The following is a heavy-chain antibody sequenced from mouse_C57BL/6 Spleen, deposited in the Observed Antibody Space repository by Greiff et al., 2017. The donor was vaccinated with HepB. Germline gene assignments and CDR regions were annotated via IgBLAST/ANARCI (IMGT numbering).Heavy chain of an antibody. CDR2: ISSGSSTI. J-gene: IGHJ4*01. CDR1: GFTFSDYG. CDR3: ARYLDYYGYAMDY. Sequence: EVQGVESGGGLVKPGGSLKLSCAASGFTFSDYGMHWVRQAPEKGLEWVAYISSGSSTIYYADTVKGRFTISKDNAKNTLFLQMTSLRSEDTAMYYCARYLDYYGYAMDYWGQGTSVTVSS. V-gene: IGHV5-17*01. D-gene: IGHD1-1*01.